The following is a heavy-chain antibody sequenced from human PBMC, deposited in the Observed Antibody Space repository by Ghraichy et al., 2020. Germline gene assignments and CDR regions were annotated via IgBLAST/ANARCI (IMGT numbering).Heavy chain of an antibody. D-gene: IGHD4-17*01. CDR2: IIPIFGTA. Sequence: SVKVSCKASGGTFSSYAISWVRQAPGQGLEWMGGIIPIFGTANYAQKFQGRVTITADESTSTAYMELSSLRSEDTAVYYCARDLLSGYGDGYRPGCFDLWGRGTLVTVSS. CDR3: ARDLLSGYGDGYRPGCFDL. J-gene: IGHJ2*01. V-gene: IGHV1-69*13. CDR1: GGTFSSYA.